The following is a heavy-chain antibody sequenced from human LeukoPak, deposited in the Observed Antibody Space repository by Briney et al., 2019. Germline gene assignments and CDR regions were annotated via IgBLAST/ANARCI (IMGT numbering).Heavy chain of an antibody. J-gene: IGHJ5*02. V-gene: IGHV4-59*08. CDR2: IYYSGST. D-gene: IGHD5-18*01. CDR1: GFTFSSYG. Sequence: PGGSLRLSCAASGFTFSSYGMHWIRQPPGKGLEWIGYIYYSGSTNYNPSLKSRVTISVDTSKTQFSLKLTSVTAANTAVYYCAKLLVDSYGYWFDPWGQGTLVTVSS. CDR3: AKLLVDSYGYWFDP.